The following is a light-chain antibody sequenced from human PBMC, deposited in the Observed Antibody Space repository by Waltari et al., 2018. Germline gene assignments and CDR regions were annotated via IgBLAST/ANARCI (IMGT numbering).Light chain of an antibody. CDR1: PSVSSN. CDR3: QQFNNWPPHYP. Sequence: EIVMTQSPATLSVSPGERASLSCRASPSVSSNLAWYQQKPGQAPRPLIYGASTMVSGIPSRFSGSGSGTEFTLTNLNLPSEDFAVYFCQQFNNWPPHYPFGQGTKLGIK. V-gene: IGKV3-15*01. CDR2: GAS. J-gene: IGKJ2*01.